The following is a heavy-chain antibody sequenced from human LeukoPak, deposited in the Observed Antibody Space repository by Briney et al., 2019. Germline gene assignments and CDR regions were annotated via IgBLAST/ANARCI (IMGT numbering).Heavy chain of an antibody. V-gene: IGHV4-39*01. Sequence: SETLSLTCTVSGGSISSSSYYWGWIRQPPGKGLEWIGCIYYSGSTYYNPSLKSRVTISVDPSKNPFSLKLSPVAAADPTVFYCARLYANDYVGGSYREDGRYYFDYWGQGTLVTVSS. J-gene: IGHJ4*02. CDR2: IYYSGST. CDR3: ARLYANDYVGGSYREDGRYYFDY. D-gene: IGHD3-16*02. CDR1: GGSISSSSYY.